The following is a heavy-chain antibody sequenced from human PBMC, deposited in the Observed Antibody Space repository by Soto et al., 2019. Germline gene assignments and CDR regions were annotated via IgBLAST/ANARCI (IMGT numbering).Heavy chain of an antibody. V-gene: IGHV4-30-4*01. Sequence: QVQLQESGPGLVKPSQTLSLTCTVSGGSSSSGDYNWSWVRQPPGEGLEWIGYSYYTGSTYYNPSLQGRVTISVATSKKQFSMELSSVTAADTAVYYCARVVLVGATLPYHHDYWGQGTLVTVSS. CDR2: SYYTGST. D-gene: IGHD2-15*01. CDR3: ARVVLVGATLPYHHDY. CDR1: GGSSSSGDYN. J-gene: IGHJ4*02.